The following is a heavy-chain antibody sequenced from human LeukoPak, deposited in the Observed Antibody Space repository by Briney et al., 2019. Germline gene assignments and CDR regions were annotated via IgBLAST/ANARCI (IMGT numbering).Heavy chain of an antibody. J-gene: IGHJ6*03. D-gene: IGHD5-18*01. Sequence: GGSLRLSCAASGFKVSSNYMSWVRQAPGKGLEWVSLLYSGGSAFHADSVKGRFTISRDNSKNTLYLQLNSLRAEDTAVYYCARAGGGYRYGYYYHFYLDVWGKGTTVTVSS. CDR2: LYSGGSA. CDR1: GFKVSSNY. V-gene: IGHV3-53*01. CDR3: ARAGGGYRYGYYYHFYLDV.